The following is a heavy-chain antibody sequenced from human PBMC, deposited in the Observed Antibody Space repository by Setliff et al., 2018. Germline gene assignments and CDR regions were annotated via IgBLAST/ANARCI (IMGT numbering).Heavy chain of an antibody. CDR3: TNWYRGGWHSNY. CDR1: GDSISSYY. V-gene: IGHV4-4*07. J-gene: IGHJ4*02. Sequence: SETLSLTCTVSGDSISSYYWSWIRQPAGKGLEWIGRIYTRGSTNYNPSLKSRVTMSLDASKNQFSLRLSSVTAADTAVYFCTNWYRGGWHSNYWGQGTLVTVSS. CDR2: IYTRGST. D-gene: IGHD6-19*01.